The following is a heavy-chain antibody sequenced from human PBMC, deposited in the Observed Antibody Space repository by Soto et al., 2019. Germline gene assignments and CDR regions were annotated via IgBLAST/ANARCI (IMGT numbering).Heavy chain of an antibody. V-gene: IGHV4-34*01. CDR2: INHSGST. Sequence: SETLSLTCAVYGGSFSGYYWSWIRPPPGKGLEWTGEINHSGSTNYNPSLKSRVTISVDTSKNQFSLKLSSVTAADTAVYYCARGPDIVAGGNWFDPWGQGTLVTVAS. D-gene: IGHD2-15*01. CDR1: GGSFSGYY. CDR3: ARGPDIVAGGNWFDP. J-gene: IGHJ5*02.